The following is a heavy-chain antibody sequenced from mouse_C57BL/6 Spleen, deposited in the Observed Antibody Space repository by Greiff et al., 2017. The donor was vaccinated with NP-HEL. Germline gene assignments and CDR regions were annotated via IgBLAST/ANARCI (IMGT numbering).Heavy chain of an antibody. CDR2: INPNNGGT. J-gene: IGHJ2*01. CDR3: ARPSLYGNYYFDY. V-gene: IGHV1-22*01. D-gene: IGHD2-1*01. Sequence: VQLQQSGPELVKPGASVKMSCKASGYTFTDYNMHWVKQSHGKSLEWIGYINPNNGGTSYNQKFKGKATLTVNKSSSTAYMERRSLTSEDSAVYYCARPSLYGNYYFDYWGQGTTLTVSS. CDR1: GYTFTDYN.